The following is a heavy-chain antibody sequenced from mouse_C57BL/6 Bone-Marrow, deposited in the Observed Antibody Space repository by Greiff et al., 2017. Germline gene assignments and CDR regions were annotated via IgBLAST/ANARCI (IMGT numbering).Heavy chain of an antibody. V-gene: IGHV1-69*01. CDR1: GYTFTSYW. CDR2: IDPSDSYT. J-gene: IGHJ3*01. CDR3: GREGGGSSLFAY. D-gene: IGHD1-1*01. Sequence: QVQLQQPGAELVMPGASVKLSCKASGYTFTSYWMHWVKQRPGQGLEWIGEIDPSDSYTNYNQKFKGQSTLTVDKSSSTAYMQLSSLTSEDSAVYYCGREGGGSSLFAYWGQGTLVTVSA.